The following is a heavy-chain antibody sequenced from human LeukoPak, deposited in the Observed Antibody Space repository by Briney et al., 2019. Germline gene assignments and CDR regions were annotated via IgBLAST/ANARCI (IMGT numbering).Heavy chain of an antibody. CDR1: GGSIASDNYF. CDR2: IFYSGTT. V-gene: IGHV4-31*03. J-gene: IGHJ3*02. D-gene: IGHD2-2*01. Sequence: SETLSLTCTVSGGSIASDNYFWSWIRQHPEKGLEWIGYIFYSGTTYYNPSPKSRVTISVDTSKNQFSLKLNSVIAADTAVYYCAREVNEPASADAFDIWGQGTMVTVSS. CDR3: AREVNEPASADAFDI.